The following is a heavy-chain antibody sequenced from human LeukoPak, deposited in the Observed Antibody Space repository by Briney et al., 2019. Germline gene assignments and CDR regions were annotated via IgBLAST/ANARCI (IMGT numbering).Heavy chain of an antibody. V-gene: IGHV1-46*01. CDR3: ARDHEGAANN. D-gene: IGHD1-26*01. CDR2: IDPRAGST. J-gene: IGHJ4*02. CDR1: GYTFISYH. Sequence: ASVKVSCKASGYTFISYHMRWVRQASGQGLEWVGIIDPRAGSTTYAPKLEGRVTMTRDTSANIVYLELSSLRSEDTAMYYCARDHEGAANNWGQGTLVTVSS.